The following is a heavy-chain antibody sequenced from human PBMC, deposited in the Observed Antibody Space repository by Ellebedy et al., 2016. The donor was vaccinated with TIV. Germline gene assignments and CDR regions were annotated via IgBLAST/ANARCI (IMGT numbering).Heavy chain of an antibody. J-gene: IGHJ4*02. CDR2: INHSGGT. V-gene: IGHV4-34*01. CDR1: GGSFSGYY. D-gene: IGHD6-19*01. Sequence: SETLSLXXAVYGGSFSGYYWSWIRQSPGKGLEWIGEINHSGGTNYNPSLKSRVTTSVDTSKNQFSLRLNSVTAADTAVYYCARRSSGGPEAGIGYWGQGTRVTVSS. CDR3: ARRSSGGPEAGIGY.